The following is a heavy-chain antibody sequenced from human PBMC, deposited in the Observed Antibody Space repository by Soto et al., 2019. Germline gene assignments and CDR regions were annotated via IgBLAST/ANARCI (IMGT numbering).Heavy chain of an antibody. Sequence: QVQLQESGPGLVKPSGTLSLTCAVSGGSISSSNWCSWVRQPPGEGLGWIGEIYHSGSTNYNPSLKHRVTISVDKSKNQCSLKLSSVTAADTAVYYCARDYMVRGVMRWFDPWGQGTLVTVSS. V-gene: IGHV4-4*02. CDR3: ARDYMVRGVMRWFDP. CDR2: IYHSGST. D-gene: IGHD3-10*01. J-gene: IGHJ5*02. CDR1: GGSISSSNW.